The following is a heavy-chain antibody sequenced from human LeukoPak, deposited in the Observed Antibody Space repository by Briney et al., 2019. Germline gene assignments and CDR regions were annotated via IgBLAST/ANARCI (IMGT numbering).Heavy chain of an antibody. D-gene: IGHD6-13*01. CDR3: ARVLAAAGSPYYGMDV. J-gene: IGHJ6*02. CDR2: IGTAGDT. CDR1: GFTFSSYD. Sequence: GGSLRLSCAASGFTFSSYDMHWVRQATGKGLEWVSAIGTAGDTYYPGSVKGRFTISRENAKNSLYLQMNSLRAGDTAVYYCARVLAAAGSPYYGMDVWGQGTTVTVSS. V-gene: IGHV3-13*01.